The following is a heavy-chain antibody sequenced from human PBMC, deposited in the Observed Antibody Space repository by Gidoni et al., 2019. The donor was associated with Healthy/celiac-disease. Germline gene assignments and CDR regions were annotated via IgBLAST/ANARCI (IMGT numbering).Heavy chain of an antibody. V-gene: IGHV3-21*01. CDR1: GFTFSSYS. CDR2: ISSSSSYI. J-gene: IGHJ3*02. Sequence: EVQLVESGGGLVKPGGSLRLSCAASGFTFSSYSMNWVRQAPGKGLEWVSSISSSSSYIYYADSVKGRFTISRDNAKNSLYLQMNSLRAEDTAVYYCATPHGPDAFDIWGQGTMVTVSS. CDR3: ATPHGPDAFDI.